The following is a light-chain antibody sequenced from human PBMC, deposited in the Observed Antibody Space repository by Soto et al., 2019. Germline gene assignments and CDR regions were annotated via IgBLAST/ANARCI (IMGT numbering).Light chain of an antibody. Sequence: QSVLTQPPSVSGAPGQRVTISCTGSSSNIGAGYDVHWYQQHPGTAPKLLIYGNSNRPSGVPDRFSGSKSGTSASLAITGLGAEDEADYYCQSYDSSLSVHVFGTGTKVTVL. CDR3: QSYDSSLSVHV. CDR2: GNS. V-gene: IGLV1-40*01. CDR1: SSNIGAGYD. J-gene: IGLJ1*01.